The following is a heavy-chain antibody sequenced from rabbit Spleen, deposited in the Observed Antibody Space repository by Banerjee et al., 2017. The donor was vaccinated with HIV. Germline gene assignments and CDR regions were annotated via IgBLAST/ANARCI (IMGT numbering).Heavy chain of an antibody. CDR1: GFAFSSNA. CDR3: ARVGGVGVYGYATL. J-gene: IGHJ3*01. CDR2: IDDGDGST. Sequence: QEQLVESGGGLVQPEGSLTLTCKASGFAFSSNAMSWVRQAPGKGPEWIACIDDGDGSTYYANWVNGRFTISKTSSTTVTLQMTSLTAADPATYFCARVGGVGVYGYATLWGQGTLVTVS. V-gene: IGHV1S47*01. D-gene: IGHD6-1*01.